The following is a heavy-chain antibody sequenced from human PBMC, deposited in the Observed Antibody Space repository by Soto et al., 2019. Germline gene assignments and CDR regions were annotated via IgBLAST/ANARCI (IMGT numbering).Heavy chain of an antibody. CDR1: GGSISSYY. CDR3: ARAGGDEVQGSNWFVP. Sequence: QVQLQESGPGLVKPSETLSLTCTVSGGSISSYYWSWIRQPAGKGLEWIGRIYTSGSTNYNPSLKNRVTMSVDTSKIQFSLRLTSVTAADTAVYYCARAGGDEVQGSNWFVPWGQGTLVTVSS. J-gene: IGHJ5*02. V-gene: IGHV4-4*07. D-gene: IGHD1-1*01. CDR2: IYTSGST.